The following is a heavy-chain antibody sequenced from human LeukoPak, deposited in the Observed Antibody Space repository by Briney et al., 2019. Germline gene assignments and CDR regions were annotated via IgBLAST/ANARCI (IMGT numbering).Heavy chain of an antibody. CDR2: IHHSGTT. V-gene: IGHV4-34*01. CDR1: GFTFSDHY. J-gene: IGHJ5*02. CDR3: ARTITSNWFDP. Sequence: GSLRLSCAASGFTFSDHYMDWVRQPPGKGLEWIGEIHHSGTTNYNPSLKSRVTISIDTSKNHFSLKMTSVTAADTAVYYCARTITSNWFDPWGQGTLVTVFS.